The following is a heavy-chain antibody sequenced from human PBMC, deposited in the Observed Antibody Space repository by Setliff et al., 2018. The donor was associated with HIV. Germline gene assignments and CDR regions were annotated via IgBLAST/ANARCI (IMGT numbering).Heavy chain of an antibody. Sequence: GESLKISCKDSGYSFPNDWIGWVRQMPGKGLEWVAIIFPGDSETRYSPSFEGQVTISADRSINTVYLQWSSLRASDTAIYYCTRHPLRPGIAGYFYFVVVWGTGTTVTVSS. CDR1: GYSFPNDW. CDR2: IFPGDSET. J-gene: IGHJ6*03. V-gene: IGHV5-51*01. D-gene: IGHD3-9*01. CDR3: TRHPLRPGIAGYFYFVVV.